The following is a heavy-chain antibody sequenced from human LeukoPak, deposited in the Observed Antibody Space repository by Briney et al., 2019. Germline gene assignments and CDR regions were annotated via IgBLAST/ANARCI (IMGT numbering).Heavy chain of an antibody. Sequence: PGGSLRLSCAASGFIFSVYYMSWIRQAPGKGLEWVSYISSSGNTINYADSVKGRFTISRDNARNSLYLQMNSLRAEDTAVYYCARDAGSYSFNYWGQGTLVIVSS. J-gene: IGHJ4*02. D-gene: IGHD6-13*01. CDR3: ARDAGSYSFNY. CDR2: ISSSGNTI. V-gene: IGHV3-11*04. CDR1: GFIFSVYY.